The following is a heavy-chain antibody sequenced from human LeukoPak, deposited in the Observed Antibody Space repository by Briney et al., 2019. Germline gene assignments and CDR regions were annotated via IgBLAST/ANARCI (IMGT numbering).Heavy chain of an antibody. CDR2: IRYDGSNK. CDR3: ARDPSGSSGWYVDY. CDR1: GFTFSSYS. Sequence: GGSLRLSCAASGFTFSSYSMRWVRQAPGKGLEWVAFIRYDGSNKYYADSVKGRFTISRDNAKNSLYLQMNSLRAEDTAVYYCARDPSGSSGWYVDYWGQGTLVTVSS. J-gene: IGHJ4*02. V-gene: IGHV3-30*02. D-gene: IGHD6-19*01.